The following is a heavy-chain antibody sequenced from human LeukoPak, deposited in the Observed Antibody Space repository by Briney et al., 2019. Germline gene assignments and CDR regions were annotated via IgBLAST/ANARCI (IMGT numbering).Heavy chain of an antibody. V-gene: IGHV4-4*02. Sequence: SETLSLTCAVSGGSISSSNWWSWVRQPPGKELEWIGYIYYSGSTNYNPSLKSRVTISVDTSKNQFSLNLTSVTAADTAVYYCARGYSSSSLYFEYWGQGTLVTVSS. CDR3: ARGYSSSSLYFEY. J-gene: IGHJ4*02. CDR2: IYYSGST. CDR1: GGSISSSNW. D-gene: IGHD6-6*01.